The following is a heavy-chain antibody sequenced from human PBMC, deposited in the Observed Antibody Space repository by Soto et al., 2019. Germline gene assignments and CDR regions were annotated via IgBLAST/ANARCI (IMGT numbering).Heavy chain of an antibody. D-gene: IGHD3-16*01. CDR3: ASLSYAGTFDY. CDR2: LYYRGRT. CDR1: GDSNSSAIYH. V-gene: IGHV4-39*01. J-gene: IGHJ4*02. Sequence: SETLSLTCSVSGDSNSSAIYHWGWIRQSPGKGLEWIASLYYRGRTYYNPSLKSRVTMAVDTSKNQFSLKLSSVTAADTAVYYCASLSYAGTFDYWGQGTLVTVSS.